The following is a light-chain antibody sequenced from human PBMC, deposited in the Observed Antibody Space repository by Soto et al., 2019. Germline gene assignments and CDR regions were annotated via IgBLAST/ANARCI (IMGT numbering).Light chain of an antibody. CDR2: EVS. CDR3: NSYTSSSTYV. CDR1: SSDVGSYNR. V-gene: IGLV2-18*02. J-gene: IGLJ1*01. Sequence: RNKPPSVNGSHGRAVPITYTGTSSDVGSYNRVSWYQQPPGTAPKLMIYEVSNRPSGVPDRFSGSKSGNTASLTISGLQAEDEADYYCNSYTSSSTYVFGTGTKVTVL.